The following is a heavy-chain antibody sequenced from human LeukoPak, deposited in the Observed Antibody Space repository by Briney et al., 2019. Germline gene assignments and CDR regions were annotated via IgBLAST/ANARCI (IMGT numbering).Heavy chain of an antibody. V-gene: IGHV4-59*01. CDR2: IYCSGST. CDR3: ARAVDTALPFDY. D-gene: IGHD5-18*01. CDR1: GGSISSYY. J-gene: IGHJ4*02. Sequence: SETLSLTRTVSGGSISSYYWSWIRQPPGKGLEWIGYIYCSGSTNYNPSLKSRVTISVDTSKNQFSLKLSSVTAADTAVYYCARAVDTALPFDYWGQGTLSPSPQ.